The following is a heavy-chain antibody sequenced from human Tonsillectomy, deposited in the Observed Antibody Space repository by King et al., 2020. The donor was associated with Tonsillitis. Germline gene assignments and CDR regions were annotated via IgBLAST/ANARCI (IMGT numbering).Heavy chain of an antibody. CDR3: ARARMYSSSWFGDFDY. D-gene: IGHD6-13*01. CDR1: GFSFSDHY. J-gene: IGHJ4*02. CDR2: TRNKAKSYTT. Sequence: EVQLVESGGGLVQPGGSLRLSCAASGFSFSDHYMDWVRQAPGKGLEWVGRTRNKAKSYTTEYAASVKGRFTISRDDSKSSLYLQMNSLKTEDTAVYYCARARMYSSSWFGDFDYWGQGTLVTVSS. V-gene: IGHV3-72*01.